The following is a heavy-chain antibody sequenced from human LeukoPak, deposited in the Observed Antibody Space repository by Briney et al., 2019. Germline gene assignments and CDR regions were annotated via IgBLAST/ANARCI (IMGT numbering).Heavy chain of an antibody. CDR3: ARLNYGDYADY. CDR1: EYSFTNYW. D-gene: IGHD4-17*01. J-gene: IGHJ4*02. Sequence: GESLKISCKGSEYSFTNYWIAWVRQMPRKGLEWMGIIYPGDSDTTYSPSFQGQVTISADKSISTAYLQWSSLKASDTAMYYCARLNYGDYADYWGQGTLVTVSS. V-gene: IGHV5-51*01. CDR2: IYPGDSDT.